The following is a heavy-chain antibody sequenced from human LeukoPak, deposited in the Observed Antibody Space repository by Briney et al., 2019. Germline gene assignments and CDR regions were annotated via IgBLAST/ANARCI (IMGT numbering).Heavy chain of an antibody. D-gene: IGHD7-27*01. J-gene: IGHJ6*02. CDR3: ASSNWGSGYYYYGMDV. Sequence: NLGESLKISCKGSGYSFTSYWIGLVRQMPGKGLEWMGIIYPGDSDTRYSPSFQGQVTISADKSISTAYLQWSSLKASDTAMYYCASSNWGSGYYYYGMDVWGQGTTVTVSS. CDR2: IYPGDSDT. CDR1: GYSFTSYW. V-gene: IGHV5-51*01.